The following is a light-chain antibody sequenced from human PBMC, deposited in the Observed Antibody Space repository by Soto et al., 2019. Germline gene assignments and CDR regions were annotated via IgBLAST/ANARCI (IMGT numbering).Light chain of an antibody. CDR3: QKYDDAPLS. Sequence: DIQVTQSPSSLSAPVGDRVTITCRASRGIGNYLAWYQQKPGKVPNLLIYAASALQSGVSSRFSGSGSGTDFTLTISSLQPGDVATYYCQKYDDAPLSVGGGPKVDIK. CDR1: RGIGNY. V-gene: IGKV1-27*01. J-gene: IGKJ4*01. CDR2: AAS.